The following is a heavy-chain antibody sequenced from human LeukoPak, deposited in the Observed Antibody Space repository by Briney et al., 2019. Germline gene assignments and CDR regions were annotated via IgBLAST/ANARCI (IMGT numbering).Heavy chain of an antibody. V-gene: IGHV3-33*01. CDR1: GFTFSSYG. Sequence: GRSLRLSCAASGFTFSSYGMHWVRQAPGKGLEWVAVIWYDGSNKYYADSVKGRFTISRDNSKNTLYLQMNSLRAEDTAVYYCAREVHTGYYLDYWGQGTLVTASS. CDR2: IWYDGSNK. J-gene: IGHJ4*02. D-gene: IGHD3-9*01. CDR3: AREVHTGYYLDY.